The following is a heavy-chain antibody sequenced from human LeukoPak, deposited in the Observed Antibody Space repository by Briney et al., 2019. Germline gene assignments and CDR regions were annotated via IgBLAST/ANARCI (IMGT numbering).Heavy chain of an antibody. J-gene: IGHJ4*02. V-gene: IGHV3-11*01. CDR1: GFTFSDYY. CDR2: ISSSGSTI. CDR3: ARDSVWGSYRSPRLLY. D-gene: IGHD3-16*02. Sequence: PGGSLRLSCAASGFTFSDYYMSWIRQAPGKGLEWVSYISSSGSTIYYADSMKGRFTISRDNAKNSLYLQMNSLRAEDTAMYYCARDSVWGSYRSPRLLYWGQGTLVTVSS.